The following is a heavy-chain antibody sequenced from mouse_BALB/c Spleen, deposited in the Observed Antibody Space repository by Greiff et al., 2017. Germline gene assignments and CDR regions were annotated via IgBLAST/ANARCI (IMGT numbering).Heavy chain of an antibody. CDR1: GFNIKDTY. CDR2: IDPANGNT. Sequence: VQLQQSGAELVKPGASVKLSCTASGFNIKDTYMHWVKQRPEQGLEWIGRIDPANGNTKYDPKFQGKATITADTSSNTAYLQLSSLTSEDTAVYYCARDDYDGVDYWGQGTTLTVSA. J-gene: IGHJ2*01. CDR3: ARDDYDGVDY. D-gene: IGHD2-4*01. V-gene: IGHV14-3*02.